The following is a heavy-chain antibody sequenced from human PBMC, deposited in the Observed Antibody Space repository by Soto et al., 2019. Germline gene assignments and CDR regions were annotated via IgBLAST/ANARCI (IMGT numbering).Heavy chain of an antibody. CDR3: ARGGGDYGDYLDY. Sequence: ELQLVESGGGLVQPGGSLRLSCVASGFSFSTYWMHWVRQAPGKGLVWVSRINTAGTTTPYADSVTGRFTISRDNAKNTLYLQRTSLRAEDTAVYSCARGGGDYGDYLDYWGQGALVTVSS. D-gene: IGHD4-17*01. CDR1: GFSFSTYW. V-gene: IGHV3-74*01. CDR2: INTAGTTT. J-gene: IGHJ4*02.